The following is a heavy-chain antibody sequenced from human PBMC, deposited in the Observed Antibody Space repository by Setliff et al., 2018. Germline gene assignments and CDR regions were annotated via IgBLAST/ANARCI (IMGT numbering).Heavy chain of an antibody. V-gene: IGHV4-4*08. CDR2: IDTSGST. CDR1: GGSISNYY. D-gene: IGHD2-15*01. Sequence: PSETLSLTCSVSGGSISNYYWSWIRQPPGKGLEWIGYIDTSGSTNYNPSLKGRVSISKDTSKNQLSLNLSFVTAADTAVYYCAREPTHTGYYYLDVWGKGTTVTVSS. J-gene: IGHJ6*03. CDR3: AREPTHTGYYYLDV.